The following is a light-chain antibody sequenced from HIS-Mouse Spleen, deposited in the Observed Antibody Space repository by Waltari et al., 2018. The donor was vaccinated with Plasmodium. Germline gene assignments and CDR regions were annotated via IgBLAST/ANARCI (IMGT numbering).Light chain of an antibody. CDR3: QQYNSYWT. J-gene: IGKJ1*01. CDR2: KAS. CDR1: QSISSW. V-gene: IGKV1-5*03. Sequence: DIQMTQSPSTLSASVGDRVTITCRASQSISSWLAWYQQKPGKAPKLLIYKASSLESGVPSRFSGSGSWTEFTLTISSLQPDDFATYYCQQYNSYWTFGRGTKVEIK.